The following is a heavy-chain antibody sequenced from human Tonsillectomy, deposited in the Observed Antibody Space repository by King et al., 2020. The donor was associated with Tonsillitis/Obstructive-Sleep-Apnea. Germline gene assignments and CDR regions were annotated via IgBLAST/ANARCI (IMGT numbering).Heavy chain of an antibody. Sequence: QLQESGPGLVKPSETLSLTCTVSGGSISSYYWSWIRQPQGKGLEWIGYIYYSGSTNYNPSLKSRVTISVDTSRNQFSLKQSYLTAADTAVYYCARAPYEFLTYGMDVWGQGTTVTVSS. CDR3: ARAPYEFLTYGMDV. V-gene: IGHV4-59*01. D-gene: IGHD3-9*01. CDR1: GGSISSYY. J-gene: IGHJ6*02. CDR2: IYYSGST.